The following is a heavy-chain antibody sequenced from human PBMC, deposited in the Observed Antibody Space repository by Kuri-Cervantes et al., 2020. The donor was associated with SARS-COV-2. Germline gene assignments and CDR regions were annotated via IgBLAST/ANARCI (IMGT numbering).Heavy chain of an antibody. D-gene: IGHD6-13*01. V-gene: IGHV7-4-1*02. CDR3: ARGYSSSHNQSYYYYGMDV. Sequence: ASVKVSCKASGYTFTSYGISWVRQAPGQGLEWMGWINTNTGNPTYAQGFTGRFVFSLDTSVSTAYLQISSLKAEDTAVYYCARGYSSSHNQSYYYYGMDVWGQGTTVTVSS. CDR1: GYTFTSYG. J-gene: IGHJ6*02. CDR2: INTNTGNP.